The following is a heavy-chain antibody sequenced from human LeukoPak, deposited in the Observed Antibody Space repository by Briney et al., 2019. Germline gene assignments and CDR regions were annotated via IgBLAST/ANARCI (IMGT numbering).Heavy chain of an antibody. J-gene: IGHJ5*02. CDR3: ARGKDCSSTSCYSEVNNWFDP. CDR1: GGTFSSYA. D-gene: IGHD2-2*01. V-gene: IGHV1-69*13. CDR2: IIPIFGTA. Sequence: ASLKVSCKASGGTFSSYAISWVPQAAGQGLKWRGGIIPIFGTANYAQKFQCRVTITADESTSTAYMELSSLRSEDTAVYYCARGKDCSSTSCYSEVNNWFDPWGQGTLVTVSS.